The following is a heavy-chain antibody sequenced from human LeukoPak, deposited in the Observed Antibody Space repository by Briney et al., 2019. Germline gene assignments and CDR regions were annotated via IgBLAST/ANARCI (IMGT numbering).Heavy chain of an antibody. J-gene: IGHJ4*02. CDR1: GFTFSNYW. CDR2: INQDGSEK. Sequence: GGSLRLSCAASGFTFSNYWMSWVRQAPGKGLEWVANINQDGSEKYYVDSVGGRFTISRDNAENSLYLQMNSLRAEDTAVYYCARTWMYSNYFRGQGTLVTVSS. V-gene: IGHV3-7*03. D-gene: IGHD4-11*01. CDR3: ARTWMYSNYF.